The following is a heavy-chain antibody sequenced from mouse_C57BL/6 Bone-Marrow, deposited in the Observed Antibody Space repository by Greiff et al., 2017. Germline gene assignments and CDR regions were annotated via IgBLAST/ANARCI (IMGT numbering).Heavy chain of an antibody. CDR2: IHPNSGST. D-gene: IGHD1-1*01. CDR1: GYTFTSYW. Sequence: QVQLQQPGAELVKPGASVKLSCKASGYTFTSYWMHWVKQRPGQGLEWIGMIHPNSGSTNYNEKFKSKATLTVDKSSSTAYMQLSSLTSEDSAVYYCAYYYGSSGVYWYFDVWGTGTTVTVFS. CDR3: AYYYGSSGVYWYFDV. J-gene: IGHJ1*03. V-gene: IGHV1-64*01.